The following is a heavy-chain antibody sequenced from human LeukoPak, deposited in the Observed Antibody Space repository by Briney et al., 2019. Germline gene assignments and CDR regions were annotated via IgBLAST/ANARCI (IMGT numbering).Heavy chain of an antibody. Sequence: GGSLRLSCAASGFTFSSYAMHWVRQAPGKGLEWVAVISCDGSNKYYADSVKGRFTISRDNSKNTLYLQMNSLRAEDTAVYYCARGCSSTSCYRLLGPSDYWGQGTLVTVSS. V-gene: IGHV3-30-3*01. CDR2: ISCDGSNK. CDR3: ARGCSSTSCYRLLGPSDY. J-gene: IGHJ4*02. CDR1: GFTFSSYA. D-gene: IGHD2-2*01.